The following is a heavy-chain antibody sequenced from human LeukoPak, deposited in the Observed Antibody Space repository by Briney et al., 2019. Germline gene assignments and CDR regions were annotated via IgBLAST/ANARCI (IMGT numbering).Heavy chain of an antibody. V-gene: IGHV4-59*11. D-gene: IGHD3-10*01. J-gene: IGHJ5*02. CDR3: ARGHPYFGSGNYGRFDP. Sequence: SETLSLTCSVYGGSTNSHFWSWIRQPPGKGLEWIGFVYYSGMTNFNSSFKSRVTMSVDTSKNKFSMTLRSVTAADTAVYYCARGHPYFGSGNYGRFDPWGQGTLVTVSS. CDR2: VYYSGMT. CDR1: GGSTNSHF.